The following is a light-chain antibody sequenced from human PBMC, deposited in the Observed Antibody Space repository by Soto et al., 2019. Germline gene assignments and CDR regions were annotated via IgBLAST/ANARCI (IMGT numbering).Light chain of an antibody. J-gene: IGKJ1*01. CDR3: QQYGSSPWT. CDR2: DAS. V-gene: IGKV3-20*01. Sequence: EIVLTQSPGTLSLSPGERATLSCRASQSVSSSQLAWYQQKPGQAPRLLIYDASSGATGIPDRFSGSGSGADFTRTISRLEPEDSAVYYCQQYGSSPWTFGQGTKVEIK. CDR1: QSVSSSQ.